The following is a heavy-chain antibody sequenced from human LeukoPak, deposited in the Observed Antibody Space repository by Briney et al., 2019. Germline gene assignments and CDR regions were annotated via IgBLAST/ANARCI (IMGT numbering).Heavy chain of an antibody. CDR3: ATDRRDGYTDPFDY. J-gene: IGHJ4*02. V-gene: IGHV1-69-2*01. CDR1: GYTFTDYY. CDR2: VDPEDGET. D-gene: IGHD5-24*01. Sequence: ASVKVSCKVSGYTFTDYYMHLVQQAPGKGLEWMGLVDPEDGETIYAEKFQGRVTITADTSTDTAYMELSSLRSEDTAVYYCATDRRDGYTDPFDYWGQGTLVTVSS.